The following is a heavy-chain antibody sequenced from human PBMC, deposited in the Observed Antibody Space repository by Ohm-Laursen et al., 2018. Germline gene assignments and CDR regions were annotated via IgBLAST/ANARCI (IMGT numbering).Heavy chain of an antibody. CDR1: GFTFSSYE. J-gene: IGHJ3*02. CDR3: AKAGVYYDILRRGHDAFAFDI. Sequence: SLRLSCTASGFTFSSYEMNWVRQAPGKGLEWVSYISSSGSTIHYADSVKGRFTISRDNAKNSLYLQMNSLRAEDTAVYYCAKAGVYYDILRRGHDAFAFDIWAKGQWSPSLQ. CDR2: ISSSGSTI. V-gene: IGHV3-48*03. D-gene: IGHD3-9*01.